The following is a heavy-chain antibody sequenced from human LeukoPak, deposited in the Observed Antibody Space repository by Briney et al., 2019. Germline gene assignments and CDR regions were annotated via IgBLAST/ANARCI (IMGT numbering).Heavy chain of an antibody. J-gene: IGHJ4*02. V-gene: IGHV3-30-3*01. CDR3: ARDGYYYDSSGYDY. CDR2: ISYDGSNK. D-gene: IGHD3-22*01. Sequence: PGRSLRLSCAASGFTFSSYAMHWVRQAPGKGLEWVAVISYDGSNKYYADSVKGRFTISRDNSKNTLYLQMNSLRAEDTAVYYCARDGYYYDSSGYDYWGQGTLVTVSS. CDR1: GFTFSSYA.